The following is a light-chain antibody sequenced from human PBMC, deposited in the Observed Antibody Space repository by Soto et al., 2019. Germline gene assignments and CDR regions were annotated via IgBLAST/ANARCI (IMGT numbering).Light chain of an antibody. CDR1: LSVTSNY. J-gene: IGKJ2*01. V-gene: IGKV3-20*01. Sequence: VLTQPPDTLSLSPGERATLSCRASLSVTSNYLAWYQQIPGQAPRLLIYDASRRATGIPDRFSGSGSGTDFTLTISRLEPEDFAVYYCQQYGSSLYTFGQGTKVDIK. CDR2: DAS. CDR3: QQYGSSLYT.